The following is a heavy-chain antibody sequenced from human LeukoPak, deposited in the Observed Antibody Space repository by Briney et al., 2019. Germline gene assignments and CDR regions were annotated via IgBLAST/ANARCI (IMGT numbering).Heavy chain of an antibody. Sequence: GRSLRLSCAASGFTFSSYAMHWVRQAPGKGLEWVAVISYDGSNKYYADSVKGRFTISRDNSKNTLHLQMNSLRAEDTAVYYCARETYCSSTSCYLDYYYGMDVWGKGTTVTVSS. J-gene: IGHJ6*04. CDR1: GFTFSSYA. V-gene: IGHV3-30*04. CDR3: ARETYCSSTSCYLDYYYGMDV. D-gene: IGHD2-2*01. CDR2: ISYDGSNK.